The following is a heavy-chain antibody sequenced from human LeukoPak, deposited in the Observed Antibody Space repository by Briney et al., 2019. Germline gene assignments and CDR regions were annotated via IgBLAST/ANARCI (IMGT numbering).Heavy chain of an antibody. CDR2: ISAYNGNT. J-gene: IGHJ4*02. CDR1: GYTFTSYG. V-gene: IGHV1-18*01. CDR3: ARGSDDYVWGSYRSPSPFDY. Sequence: GASVTVSCTASGYTFTSYGISWVRQAPGQGLEWMGWISAYNGNTNYAQKLQGRVTMTTDTSTSTAYMELRSLRSDDTAVYYCARGSDDYVWGSYRSPSPFDYWGQGTLVTVSS. D-gene: IGHD3-16*02.